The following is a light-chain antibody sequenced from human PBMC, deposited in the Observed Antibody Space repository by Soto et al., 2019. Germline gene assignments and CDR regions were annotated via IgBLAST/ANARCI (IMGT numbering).Light chain of an antibody. J-gene: IGLJ1*01. Sequence: QSVLTQPPSVSGAPGQTVTISCTGSSSNIGAGYDAQWYQQLPGTAPKLLMYGNSNRPSGVPDRFSGSKSGTSASLAITGLQAEDEADYYCSSYKTTNTLVFGPGTKVTV. CDR2: GNS. CDR3: SSYKTTNTLV. CDR1: SSNIGAGYD. V-gene: IGLV1-40*01.